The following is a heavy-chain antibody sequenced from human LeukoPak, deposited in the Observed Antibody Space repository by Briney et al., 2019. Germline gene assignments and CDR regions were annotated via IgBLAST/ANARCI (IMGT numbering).Heavy chain of an antibody. V-gene: IGHV1-18*04. J-gene: IGHJ5*02. CDR2: ISAYNGNT. CDR3: ARDRIFGVVPRPNWFDP. Sequence: ASVKVSCKASGYTFTGYYMHWVRQAPGQGLEWMGWISAYNGNTNYAQKLQGRVTMTTDTSTSTAYMELRSLRSDDTAVYYCARDRIFGVVPRPNWFDPWGQGTLVTVSS. CDR1: GYTFTGYY. D-gene: IGHD3-3*01.